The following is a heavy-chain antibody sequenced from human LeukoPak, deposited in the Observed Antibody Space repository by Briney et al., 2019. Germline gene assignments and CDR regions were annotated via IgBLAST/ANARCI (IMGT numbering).Heavy chain of an antibody. CDR2: ISSSSTTI. CDR1: GFTFSSYS. CDR3: ALRRGGCSGGTCYQYFDY. J-gene: IGHJ4*02. Sequence: PGGSLRLSCAASGFTFSSYSINWLRQAPGKGLEWVSYISSSSTTIYYADSVKGRFTISRDNAKNSLYLQMDSLGAEDTAVYYCALRRGGCSGGTCYQYFDYWGQGTLVTVSS. V-gene: IGHV3-48*04. D-gene: IGHD2-15*01.